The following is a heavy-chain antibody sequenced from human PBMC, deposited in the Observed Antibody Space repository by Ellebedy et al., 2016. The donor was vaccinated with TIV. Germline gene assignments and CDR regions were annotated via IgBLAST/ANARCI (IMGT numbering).Heavy chain of an antibody. CDR2: ITESGGNT. CDR1: GLTFSSHA. J-gene: IGHJ3*01. CDR3: ARDPVGVGPAFDG. V-gene: IGHV3-23*01. D-gene: IGHD4-23*01. Sequence: PGGSLRLSCAASGLTFSSHAMSWVRQAPGKGLEWVSSITESGGNTYYADSVKGRFTISSDNSKDTLYLQLNSLRAEDTAIYDCARDPVGVGPAFDGWGQGTMVTVSS.